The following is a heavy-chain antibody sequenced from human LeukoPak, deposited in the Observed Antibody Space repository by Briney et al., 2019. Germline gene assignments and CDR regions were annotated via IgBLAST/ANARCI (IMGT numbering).Heavy chain of an antibody. D-gene: IGHD3-9*01. V-gene: IGHV3-48*01. Sequence: PGGSLRLSCAASGFTFSSYSMNWVRQAPGKGLEWVSYISSSSSTIYYADSVKGRFTISRDNAKNSLYLQMNSLRAEDTAVYYCARALRYFDWLSTSPEYNWFDPWGPRTLVTVSS. CDR2: ISSSSSTI. CDR3: ARALRYFDWLSTSPEYNWFDP. CDR1: GFTFSSYS. J-gene: IGHJ5*02.